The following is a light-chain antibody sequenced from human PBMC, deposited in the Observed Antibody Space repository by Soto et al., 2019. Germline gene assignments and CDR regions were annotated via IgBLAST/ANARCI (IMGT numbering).Light chain of an antibody. Sequence: QSVLTQPASVSGSHGQSITISCTATSSDVGSYNLVSWYQQHPGKAPKLMIYEVSKRPSGVSDRFSGSKSGNTASLTISGLQAEDEADYYCCSYAGSSTFYVFGTGTKVTVL. J-gene: IGLJ1*01. V-gene: IGLV2-23*02. CDR3: CSYAGSSTFYV. CDR2: EVS. CDR1: SSDVGSYNL.